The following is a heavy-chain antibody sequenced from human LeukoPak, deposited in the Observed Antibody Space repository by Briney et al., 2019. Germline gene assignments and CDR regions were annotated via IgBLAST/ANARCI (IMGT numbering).Heavy chain of an antibody. Sequence: SETLSLTCTVSGGSISSYYWSWIRQRPGKGLEWIGYIYYSGSTNYNPSLKSRVTISVDTSKNQFSLKLSSVTAADTAVYYCARRGYSGYDHFYYFDYWGQGTLVTVSS. CDR1: GGSISSYY. D-gene: IGHD5-12*01. CDR2: IYYSGST. J-gene: IGHJ4*02. V-gene: IGHV4-59*01. CDR3: ARRGYSGYDHFYYFDY.